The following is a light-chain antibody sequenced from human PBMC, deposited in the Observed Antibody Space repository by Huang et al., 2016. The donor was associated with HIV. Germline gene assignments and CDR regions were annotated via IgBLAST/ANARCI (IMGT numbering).Light chain of an antibody. V-gene: IGKV3-15*01. CDR2: GAS. CDR3: QQFDKWPPA. CDR1: QSVRSN. Sequence: ELVVTQSPATLSVSPGDRATLSCRARQSVRSNLAWYHQKPGQPPRLLIYGASTRAAGSPARFSGSGSGTEFTLTISSLQSEDFAVYYCQQFDKWPPAFGQGTKVEVK. J-gene: IGKJ1*01.